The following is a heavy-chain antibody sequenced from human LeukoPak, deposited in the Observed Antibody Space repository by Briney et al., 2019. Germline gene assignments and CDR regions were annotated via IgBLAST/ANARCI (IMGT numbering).Heavy chain of an antibody. D-gene: IGHD2-2*01. V-gene: IGHV3-23*01. Sequence: GGSLRLSCAASGFTFTTYAMTWVRQAPGKGLEWVSAISGRGDYIYYAGSVKGRFTFSRDNSKNTLYLQMNSLRVEDTALYYCVRQGGQMGDIVVVPAATSFDYWGQGTLVTVSS. CDR1: GFTFTTYA. J-gene: IGHJ4*02. CDR3: VRQGGQMGDIVVVPAATSFDY. CDR2: ISGRGDYI.